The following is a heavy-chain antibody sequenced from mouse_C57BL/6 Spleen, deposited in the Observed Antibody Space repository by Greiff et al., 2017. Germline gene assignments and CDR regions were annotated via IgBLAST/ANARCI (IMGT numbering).Heavy chain of an antibody. CDR1: GFNITDDY. J-gene: IGHJ4*01. CDR3: TTGRVTGPEAGMAY. Sequence: VQLQQSGAEIVRPGASVTLSCTASGFNITDDYMHWVKQRPEQGLEWIGWIDPENGGTKYASKFKGKATITADTSSTTAYLQLSSLTSEDTAIDYCTTGRVTGPEAGMAYWGQGTLVTVSA. CDR2: IDPENGGT. V-gene: IGHV14-4*01. D-gene: IGHD2-2*01.